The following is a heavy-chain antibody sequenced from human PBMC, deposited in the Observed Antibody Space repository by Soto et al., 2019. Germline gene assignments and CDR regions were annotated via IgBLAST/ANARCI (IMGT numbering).Heavy chain of an antibody. CDR3: ARDGIGGTVFRGYLDY. J-gene: IGHJ4*02. D-gene: IGHD1-7*01. CDR1: GGIFHGYG. V-gene: IGHV3-33*01. CDR2: MRFDGSNE. Sequence: GGSLRLSCARPGGIFHGYGMHWVRQATGKGLEWVAIMRFDGSNEEYADSVKGRFTISRDNSKNTLYLQMNTLGAEDTAVYYCARDGIGGTVFRGYLDYWGRGTVVTVSS.